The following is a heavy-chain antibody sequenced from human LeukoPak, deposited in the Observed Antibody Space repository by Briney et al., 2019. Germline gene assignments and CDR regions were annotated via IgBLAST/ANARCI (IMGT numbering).Heavy chain of an antibody. J-gene: IGHJ5*01. Sequence: GGSLRLSCAASGFSFSSYTMSWVRQAPGKGLEWVSYIGSSVTTIFYTDSVKGRFTISRDNDKNSLYLQMNNLRDEDTGVYYCARARAYYGFDSWGQGTLVTVSS. CDR1: GFSFSSYT. D-gene: IGHD1-26*01. CDR2: IGSSVTTI. CDR3: ARARAYYGFDS. V-gene: IGHV3-48*02.